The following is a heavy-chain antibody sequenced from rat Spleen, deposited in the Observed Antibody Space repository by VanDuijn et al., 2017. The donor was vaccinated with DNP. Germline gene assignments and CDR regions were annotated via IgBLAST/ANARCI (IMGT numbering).Heavy chain of an antibody. V-gene: IGHV1-43*01. CDR2: IYPGSGRT. CDR3: ARWSDGLDY. J-gene: IGHJ2*01. Sequence: QVQLQQSGAELAKPGSSVKISCKASGYIFISYYISWIKQTTGQGLEYIGCIYPGSGRTDYNEKFRDKATLTVDKSSSTAFMQLSSLTPDDSAVYYCARWSDGLDYWGQGVMVTVSS. CDR1: GYIFISYY. D-gene: IGHD1-12*02.